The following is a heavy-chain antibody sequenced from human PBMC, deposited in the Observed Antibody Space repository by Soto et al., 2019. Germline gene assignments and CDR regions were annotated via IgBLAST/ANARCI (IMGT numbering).Heavy chain of an antibody. Sequence: ASVKVSCKASGYTFTSYDINWVLQATGQWLEWMGWMNPNSGNTGYAQKFQGRVAMTRNTSISTAYMELSSLRSEDTAVYYCARGVVVPAAFYYYYYGMDVWGQGTTVTVSS. CDR2: MNPNSGNT. V-gene: IGHV1-8*01. CDR3: ARGVVVPAAFYYYYYGMDV. J-gene: IGHJ6*02. D-gene: IGHD2-2*01. CDR1: GYTFTSYD.